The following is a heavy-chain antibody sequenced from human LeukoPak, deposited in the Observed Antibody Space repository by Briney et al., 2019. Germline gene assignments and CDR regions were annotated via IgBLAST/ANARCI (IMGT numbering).Heavy chain of an antibody. CDR3: ARWPDLDY. Sequence: PSETLSLTCTVSGGSISSYYWSWIRQPPGKGLEWIGYIYYSGSTNYNPSLKSRVTIAVVTSKNQFALKLSSVTAADTAVYYCARWPDLDYWGQGTLVTVSS. J-gene: IGHJ4*02. CDR1: GGSISSYY. V-gene: IGHV4-59*01. CDR2: IYYSGST. D-gene: IGHD1-14*01.